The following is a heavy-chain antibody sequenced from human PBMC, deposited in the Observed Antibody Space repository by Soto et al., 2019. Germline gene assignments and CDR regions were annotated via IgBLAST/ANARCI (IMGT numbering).Heavy chain of an antibody. CDR3: AREDRSIAVAGIYYFDY. Sequence: GASVKVSCKASGYTFTSYGISWVRQAPGQGLEWMGWISAYNGNTNYAQKLQGRVTMTTDTSTSTAYMELRSLRSDDTAVYYCAREDRSIAVAGIYYFDYWGQGTLVTVSS. D-gene: IGHD6-19*01. V-gene: IGHV1-18*01. CDR2: ISAYNGNT. J-gene: IGHJ4*02. CDR1: GYTFTSYG.